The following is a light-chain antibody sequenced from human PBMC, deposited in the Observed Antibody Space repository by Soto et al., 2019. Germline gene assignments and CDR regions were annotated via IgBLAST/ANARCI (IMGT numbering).Light chain of an antibody. CDR2: GAS. V-gene: IGKV1-33*01. CDR3: QHYDYLPPFT. CDR1: EDIRKY. J-gene: IGKJ3*01. Sequence: DIPMTQSPASLSASVGDRVTITCQASEDIRKYLSWYQQNPGRAPKLLIYGASYLETGVPSRFSGGGYGTDFTFTISSLQPEDIATYYFQHYDYLPPFTFGPGTKVAI.